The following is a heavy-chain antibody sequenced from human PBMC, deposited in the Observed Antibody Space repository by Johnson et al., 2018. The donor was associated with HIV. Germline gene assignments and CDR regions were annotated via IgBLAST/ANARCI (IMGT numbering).Heavy chain of an antibody. J-gene: IGHJ3*02. D-gene: IGHD4-23*01. CDR3: AKVGATVITPRGEAFDI. CDR1: GFTFSSYG. Sequence: QVQLVESGGGVVQPGRSLRLSCAASGFTFSSYGMHWVRQAPGKGLEWVAVIWYDGSNKYYEDSVKGRFTMSRDNSKNTLYLQMNSLRAEDTAVYYCAKVGATVITPRGEAFDIWGQGTMVTVSS. CDR2: IWYDGSNK. V-gene: IGHV3-33*06.